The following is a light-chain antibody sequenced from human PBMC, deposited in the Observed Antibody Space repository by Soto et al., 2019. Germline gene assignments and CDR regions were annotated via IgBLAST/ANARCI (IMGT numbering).Light chain of an antibody. Sequence: QSVLTQPPSESGTPGQRVTISCSGSRSNIGSNTVNWYQQVPGTAPKFLIYSNNQRPSGVPKRFSGSKSGTSASLAISGLQSEDEADYYCATWDDSLNGHVVFGGRTKLTVL. J-gene: IGLJ2*01. CDR2: SNN. CDR3: ATWDDSLNGHVV. V-gene: IGLV1-44*01. CDR1: RSNIGSNT.